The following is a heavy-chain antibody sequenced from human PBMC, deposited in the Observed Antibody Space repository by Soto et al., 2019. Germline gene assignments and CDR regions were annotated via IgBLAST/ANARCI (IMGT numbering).Heavy chain of an antibody. J-gene: IGHJ5*02. CDR1: GGTFSSYA. Sequence: ASVKVSCKASGGTFSSYAISWVRQAPVQGLEWMGLIIPIFGTANYAQKVQVRVTSTADKSTSTADMELSSLRSEDTAVYYCARMGSSHNCYGPWRRGHMVTVST. CDR2: IIPIFGTA. CDR3: ARMGSSHNCYGP. V-gene: IGHV1-69*06.